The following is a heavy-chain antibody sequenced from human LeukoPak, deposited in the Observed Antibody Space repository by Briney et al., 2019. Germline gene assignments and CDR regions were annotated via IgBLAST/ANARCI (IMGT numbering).Heavy chain of an antibody. J-gene: IGHJ3*02. V-gene: IGHV1-2*02. D-gene: IGHD5-12*01. CDR1: GGTFSSYA. CDR3: ASHPLGYSGNLKWDDAFDI. Sequence: ASVKVSCKASGGTFSSYAISWVRQAPGQGLEWMGWINPNSGGTNYAQKFQGRVTMTRDTSISTAYMELSRLRSDDAAVYYCASHPLGYSGNLKWDDAFDIWGQGTMVTVSS. CDR2: INPNSGGT.